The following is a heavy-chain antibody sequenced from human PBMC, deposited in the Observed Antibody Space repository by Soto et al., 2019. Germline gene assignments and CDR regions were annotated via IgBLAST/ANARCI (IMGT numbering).Heavy chain of an antibody. D-gene: IGHD2-15*01. V-gene: IGHV1-69*13. CDR1: GGTFSSYA. CDR2: IIPIFGTA. J-gene: IGHJ4*02. CDR3: ASVCSGGSCYSSPFDY. Sequence: SVKVSCKASGGTFSSYAISWVRQAPGQGLEWMGGIIPIFGTANYAQKFQGRVTITADEFTSTAYMELSSLRSEDTAVYYCASVCSGGSCYSSPFDYWGQGTLVTVSS.